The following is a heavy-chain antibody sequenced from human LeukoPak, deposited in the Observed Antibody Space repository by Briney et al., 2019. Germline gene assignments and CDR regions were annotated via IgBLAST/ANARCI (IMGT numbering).Heavy chain of an antibody. V-gene: IGHV4-4*02. D-gene: IGHD3-10*01. CDR3: ARGFRELWFGELDTTYYFDC. J-gene: IGHJ4*02. CDR1: GGPISSSNW. Sequence: PSETLSLTCAVSGGPISSSNWWSWVRQPPGKGLEWIGEIYHSGSTNCNPSLKSRVTISVDKSKNQFSLKLSSVTAADTAVYYCARGFRELWFGELDTTYYFDCWGQGTLVTVSS. CDR2: IYHSGST.